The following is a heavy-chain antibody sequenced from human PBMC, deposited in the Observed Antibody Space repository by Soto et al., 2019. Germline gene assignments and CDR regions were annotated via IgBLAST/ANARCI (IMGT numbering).Heavy chain of an antibody. J-gene: IGHJ6*03. V-gene: IGHV1-2*04. CDR2: INPNSGGT. CDR1: GYTFTGYY. CDR3: ASSPREPIHYYYMVV. Sequence: GASVKVSCKASGYTFTGYYMHWVRQAPGQGLEWMGWINPNSGGTNYAQKFQGWVTMTRDTSISTAYMELSRLRSDDTAVYYCASSPREPIHYYYMVVWGKGTTVTVSS.